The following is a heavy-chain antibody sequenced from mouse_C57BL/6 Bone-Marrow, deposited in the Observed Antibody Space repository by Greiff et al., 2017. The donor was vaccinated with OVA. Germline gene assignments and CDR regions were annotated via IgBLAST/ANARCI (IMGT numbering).Heavy chain of an antibody. J-gene: IGHJ1*03. Sequence: EVKLMESEGGLVQPGSSMKLSCTASGFTFSDYYMAWVRQVPEKGLEWVANINYDGSSTYYLDYLKSRFIMSGDNATNILYLQLSSLNSEYTATYYCTSALLYWYFDDWGTGTTVTVSS. V-gene: IGHV5-16*01. CDR3: TSALLYWYFDD. CDR2: INYDGSST. CDR1: GFTFSDYY.